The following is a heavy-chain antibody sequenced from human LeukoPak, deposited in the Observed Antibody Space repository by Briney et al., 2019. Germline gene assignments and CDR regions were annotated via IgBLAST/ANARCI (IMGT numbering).Heavy chain of an antibody. CDR2: IYYSGST. J-gene: IGHJ2*01. CDR1: GGSISSYY. Sequence: SETLSLTCTVSGGSISSYYWSWIRQPPGKGLEWIGYIYYSGSTNYNPSLESRVTISVDTSKNQFSLKLSSVTAADTAVYYCAREGYSSSWYSGYWYFDLWGRGTLVTVSS. D-gene: IGHD6-13*01. V-gene: IGHV4-59*01. CDR3: AREGYSSSWYSGYWYFDL.